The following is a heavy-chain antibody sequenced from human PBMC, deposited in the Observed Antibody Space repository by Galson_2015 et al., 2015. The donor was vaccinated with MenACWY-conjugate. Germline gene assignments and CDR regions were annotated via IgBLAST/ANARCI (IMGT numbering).Heavy chain of an antibody. CDR3: ARPYSRIGVALDS. Sequence: SLRLSCAASGFTFSHFSMNWVRQAPGKGLEWVAAIGSTSSFIYYADSVRGRFTVSRDNAKNSLTLQMNSLRAEDAAVYYCARPYSRIGVALDSWGQGTLVTVSS. V-gene: IGHV3-21*01. J-gene: IGHJ4*02. CDR1: GFTFSHFS. D-gene: IGHD6-19*01. CDR2: IGSTSSFI.